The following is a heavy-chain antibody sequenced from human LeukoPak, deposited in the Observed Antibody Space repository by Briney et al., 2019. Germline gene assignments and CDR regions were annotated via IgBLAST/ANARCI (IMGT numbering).Heavy chain of an antibody. CDR2: TRDKAHSYTT. CDR3: ARSTVATNFDY. J-gene: IGHJ4*02. V-gene: IGHV3-72*01. CDR1: GFSLSDHY. D-gene: IGHD5-12*01. Sequence: GGSLRLSCAASGFSLSDHYMDWFRQAPGKGLEWVGRTRDKAHSYTTEYAASVKGRFTISRDDSKNSLYLQMNSLRAEDTAAYYCARSTVATNFDYWGQGTLVTVSS.